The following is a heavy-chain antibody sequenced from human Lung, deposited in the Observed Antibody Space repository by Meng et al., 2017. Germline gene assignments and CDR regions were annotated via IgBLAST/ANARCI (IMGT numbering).Heavy chain of an antibody. CDR2: INAGNGNT. Sequence: GQRVQCGAVVKKAGASVKVSCKAAGYTVTSYAMHWVRQAPGQRLAWMGWINAGNGNTKYSPKFQGRVTITRDTFASTAYMELSSLRSEDTAVYYCARGDYCGGDCYWFDYWGQGTLVTVSS. D-gene: IGHD2-21*02. CDR3: ARGDYCGGDCYWFDY. J-gene: IGHJ4*02. CDR1: GYTVTSYA. V-gene: IGHV1-3*01.